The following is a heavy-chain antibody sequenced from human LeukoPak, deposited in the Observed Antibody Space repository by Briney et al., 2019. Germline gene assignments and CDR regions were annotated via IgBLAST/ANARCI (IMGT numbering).Heavy chain of an antibody. J-gene: IGHJ6*03. V-gene: IGHV3-30*02. CDR1: GFTFSSYG. D-gene: IGHD3-16*01. CDR3: AKSVIPNAYQGTYYMDV. Sequence: PGGSLRLSXAASGFTFSSYGMHWVRQAPGEGLEWVAFIRHDESKTFYADSVKGRFTISRDNSKSTLYLQMSSLRAEDTALYYCAKSVIPNAYQGTYYMDVWGKGTTVAVSS. CDR2: IRHDESKT.